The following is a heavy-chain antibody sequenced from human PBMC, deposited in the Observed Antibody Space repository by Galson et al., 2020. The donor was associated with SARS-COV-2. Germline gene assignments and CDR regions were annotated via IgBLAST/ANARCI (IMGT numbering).Heavy chain of an antibody. V-gene: IGHV4-4*02. D-gene: IGHD1-1*01. CDR2: IYHSGST. CDR3: ASSWNYYGMDV. Sequence: SETLSLTCAVSGGSISSSNWWSWVRQPPGKGLEWIGEIYHSGSTNYNPSLKSRVTISVDTSKNQFSLKLSSVTAADTAVYYCASSWNYYGMDVWGQGTTVTVSS. J-gene: IGHJ6*02. CDR1: GGSISSSNW.